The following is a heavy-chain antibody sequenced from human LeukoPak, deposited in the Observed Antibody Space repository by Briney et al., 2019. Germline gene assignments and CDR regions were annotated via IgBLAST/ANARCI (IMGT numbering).Heavy chain of an antibody. CDR3: AKMGDYVWGSYRPKSYFDY. D-gene: IGHD3-16*02. CDR2: ISGSGGST. CDR1: GFTFSSYA. Sequence: PGGSLRLSCAASGFTFSSYAMSWVRQAPGEGLEWVSAISGSGGSTYYADSVKGRFTISRDNSKNTLYLQMNSLRTEDTAVYYCAKMGDYVWGSYRPKSYFDYWGQGTLVTVSS. J-gene: IGHJ4*02. V-gene: IGHV3-23*01.